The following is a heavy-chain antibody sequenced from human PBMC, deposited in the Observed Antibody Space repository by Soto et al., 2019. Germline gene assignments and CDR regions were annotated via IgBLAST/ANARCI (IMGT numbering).Heavy chain of an antibody. CDR2: IWYDGSNK. CDR3: ARYGSGLYGMDV. CDR1: GFTFSSYG. J-gene: IGHJ6*02. V-gene: IGHV3-33*01. Sequence: LRLSCAASGFTFSSYGMHWVRQAPGKGLERVAVIWYDGSNKYYADSVKGRLTISKEKSKKTQYLQMNSQRTEEKAVYYCARYGSGLYGMDVWGQGTTVTVSS. D-gene: IGHD3-10*01.